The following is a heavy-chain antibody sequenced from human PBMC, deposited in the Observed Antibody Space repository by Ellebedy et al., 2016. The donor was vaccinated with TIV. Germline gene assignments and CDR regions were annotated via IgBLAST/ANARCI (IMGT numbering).Heavy chain of an antibody. D-gene: IGHD1-7*01. Sequence: ASVKVSCRASGGTFSSYAISWVRQAPGQGLEWMGRIIPILGIANYAQKFQGRVTMTMDTSTSTVYMELSSLTSDDTAVYYCARGGLTGITWGNYFDYWGQGTLVTVSS. V-gene: IGHV1-69*04. CDR1: GGTFSSYA. J-gene: IGHJ4*02. CDR3: ARGGLTGITWGNYFDY. CDR2: IIPILGIA.